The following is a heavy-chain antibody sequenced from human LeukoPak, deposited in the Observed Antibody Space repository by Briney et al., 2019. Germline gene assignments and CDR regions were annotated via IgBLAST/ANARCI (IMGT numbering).Heavy chain of an antibody. Sequence: PGGSLRLSCAASGFTFSSYWMSWVRQAPGKGLEWVSVIYSGGSTYYADSVKGRFTISRDNSKNTLYLQMNSLRAEDTAVYYCAREKRGDYYDSSGYPYYFDYWGQGTLVTVSS. CDR3: AREKRGDYYDSSGYPYYFDY. CDR1: GFTFSSYW. CDR2: IYSGGST. D-gene: IGHD3-22*01. V-gene: IGHV3-53*01. J-gene: IGHJ4*02.